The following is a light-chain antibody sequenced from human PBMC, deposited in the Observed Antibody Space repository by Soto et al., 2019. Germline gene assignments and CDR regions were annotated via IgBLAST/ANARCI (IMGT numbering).Light chain of an antibody. CDR2: DAS. CDR1: QSISTW. Sequence: DIQMTQSPSTLSASVGDRVTIICRASQSISTWLAWYQLKPGKAPKLLIYDASTLEGGVPPRFSGIGSGTEFTLTISGLQPDDFATYYCQHSWTFGQGTRWIS. J-gene: IGKJ1*01. CDR3: QHSWT. V-gene: IGKV1-5*02.